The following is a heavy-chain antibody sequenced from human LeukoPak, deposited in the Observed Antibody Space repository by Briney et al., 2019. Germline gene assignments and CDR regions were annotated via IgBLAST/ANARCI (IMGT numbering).Heavy chain of an antibody. CDR3: ARELLWFGELSYYYMDV. CDR1: GGTFSSYA. D-gene: IGHD3-10*01. Sequence: KVSCKASGGTFSSYAISWVRQAPGQGLEWMGRIIPIFGTANYAQKFQGRVTITTDESTSTACMELSSLRSEDTAVYYCARELLWFGELSYYYMDVWGKGTTVTVSS. CDR2: IIPIFGTA. V-gene: IGHV1-69*05. J-gene: IGHJ6*03.